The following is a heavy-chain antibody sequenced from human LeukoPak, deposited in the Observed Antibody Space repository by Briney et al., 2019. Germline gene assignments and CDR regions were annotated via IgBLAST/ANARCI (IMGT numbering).Heavy chain of an antibody. D-gene: IGHD1-26*01. CDR1: GGSISSGDYY. CDR3: ASRTRASHNFDY. J-gene: IGHJ4*02. CDR2: IYYSGST. V-gene: IGHV4-30-4*01. Sequence: PSETLSLTCTVSGGSISSGDYYWSWIRQPPGKGLEWIGYIYYSGSTYYNPSLKSRVAISVDTSKNQFSLKLSSVTATDTAVCYCASRTRASHNFDYWGQGTLVTVSS.